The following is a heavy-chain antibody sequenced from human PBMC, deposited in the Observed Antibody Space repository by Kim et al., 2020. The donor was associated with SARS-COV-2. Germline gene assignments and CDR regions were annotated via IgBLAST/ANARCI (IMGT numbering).Heavy chain of an antibody. V-gene: IGHV3-48*02. Sequence: SSSSTIDYADSVKGRFTISRDNAKNSLYLQMNSLRDEDTAVYYCARSWPHYWGQGTLVTVSS. CDR2: SSSSTI. J-gene: IGHJ4*02. CDR3: ARSWPHY.